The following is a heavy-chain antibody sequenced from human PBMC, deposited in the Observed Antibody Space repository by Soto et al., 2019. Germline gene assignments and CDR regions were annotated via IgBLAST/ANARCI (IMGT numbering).Heavy chain of an antibody. CDR2: ISGSGGST. Sequence: EVQLLESGGGLVQPGGSLRLSCAASGITFSSYAMSWVRQAPGKGLEWVSAISGSGGSTYYSDSVKGRFTISRDNSKNQRYLQMNSLRAEDTAVYYCAKRYYFGSGSSTYYFDYWGQGSLVTVSS. J-gene: IGHJ4*02. D-gene: IGHD3-10*01. CDR3: AKRYYFGSGSSTYYFDY. CDR1: GITFSSYA. V-gene: IGHV3-23*01.